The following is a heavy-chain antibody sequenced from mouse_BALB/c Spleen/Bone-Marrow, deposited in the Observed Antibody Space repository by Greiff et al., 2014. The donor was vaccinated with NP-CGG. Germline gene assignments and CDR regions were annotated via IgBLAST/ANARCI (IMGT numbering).Heavy chain of an antibody. D-gene: IGHD2-4*01. J-gene: IGHJ3*01. CDR3: ARWDDYDAWFAY. CDR2: IYPGDGDT. Sequence: QVQLQQPGAELARPGASVKLSCKASGYTFTSYWMQWVKQRPGQGLEWIGAIYPGDGDTRYTQKFKGKATLTADKSSSTAYMQLSSLASEDSAVYYCARWDDYDAWFAYWGQGTLVTVSA. CDR1: GYTFTSYW. V-gene: IGHV1-87*01.